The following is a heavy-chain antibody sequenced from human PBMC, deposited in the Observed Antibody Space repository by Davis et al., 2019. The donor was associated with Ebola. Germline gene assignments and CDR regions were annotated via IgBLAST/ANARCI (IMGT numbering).Heavy chain of an antibody. V-gene: IGHV1-46*01. CDR2: INPSGGST. Sequence: SAPVPCLASVYTFSSYYMHWVRQAPGQGLEWPGIINPSGGSTSYAQKFQGRVTMTRDTSTSTVYMELSSLRSEDTAVYYCARTPHWGSPFDYWGQGTLVTVSS. D-gene: IGHD7-27*01. CDR3: ARTPHWGSPFDY. J-gene: IGHJ4*02. CDR1: VYTFSSYY.